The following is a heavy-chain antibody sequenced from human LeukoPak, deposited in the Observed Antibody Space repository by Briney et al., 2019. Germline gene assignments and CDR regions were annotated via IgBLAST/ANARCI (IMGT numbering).Heavy chain of an antibody. D-gene: IGHD6-19*01. CDR1: GFTFSSYA. CDR2: ISGSGGST. Sequence: PGGSLRLSCAASGFTFSSYAMSWVRQAPGKGLEWVSAISGSGGSTYYADSVKGRFTISRDNSKNTLYLQMNSLRAEDTAVYYCASFSYSSGWYGAFDIWGQGTMVTVSS. CDR3: ASFSYSSGWYGAFDI. V-gene: IGHV3-23*01. J-gene: IGHJ3*02.